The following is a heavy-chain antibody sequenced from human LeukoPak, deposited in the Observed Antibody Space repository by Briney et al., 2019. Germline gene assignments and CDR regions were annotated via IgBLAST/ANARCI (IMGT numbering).Heavy chain of an antibody. D-gene: IGHD2-2*02. J-gene: IGHJ6*03. V-gene: IGHV1-46*01. CDR1: GYTFTSYY. Sequence: ASVKVSCKASGYTFTSYYMHWVRQAPGQGLEWMGIINPSGGSTSYAQKFQGRVTMTRDMSTSTVYMELSSLRSEDTAVYYCARERVGYCSSTSCYNRFDYYYYMDVWGKGTTVTVSS. CDR2: INPSGGST. CDR3: ARERVGYCSSTSCYNRFDYYYYMDV.